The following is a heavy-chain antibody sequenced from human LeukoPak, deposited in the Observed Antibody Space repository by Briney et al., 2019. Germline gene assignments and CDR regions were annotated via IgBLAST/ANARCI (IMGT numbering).Heavy chain of an antibody. Sequence: SETLSLTCTVSGGSISSSRYYWGWIRQPAGKGLEWIGRIYTSGSTNYNPSLKSRVTMSVDTSKNQFSLKLSSVTAADTAVYYCARGSWDTEGVFDYWGQGTLVTVSS. D-gene: IGHD5-18*01. CDR2: IYTSGST. CDR1: GGSISSSRYY. V-gene: IGHV4-61*02. J-gene: IGHJ4*02. CDR3: ARGSWDTEGVFDY.